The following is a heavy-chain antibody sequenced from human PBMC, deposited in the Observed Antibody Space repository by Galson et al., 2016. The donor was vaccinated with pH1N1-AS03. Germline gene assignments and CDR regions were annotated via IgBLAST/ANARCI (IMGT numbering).Heavy chain of an antibody. V-gene: IGHV1-8*03. CDR2: MNPDSGNT. Sequence: SVKVSCKASGYTFTTYDINWVRQAPGQGLEWMGWMNPDSGNTGYAPSFQGRVTITRDTSISTAYMELSSLRPEDTAVYYCARGVVDCSGPACSGTLRFDPWGQGTLVTVSP. CDR1: GYTFTTYD. J-gene: IGHJ5*02. D-gene: IGHD2-15*01. CDR3: ARGVVDCSGPACSGTLRFDP.